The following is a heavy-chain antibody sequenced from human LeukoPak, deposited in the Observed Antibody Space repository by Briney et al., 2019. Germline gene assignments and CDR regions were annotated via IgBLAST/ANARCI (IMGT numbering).Heavy chain of an antibody. V-gene: IGHV1-69*04. Sequence: SVKVSCKASGGTFSSYAISWVRQAPGQGLEWMGRIIPILGIANYAQKFQGRVTMTTDTSTSTAYMELRSLRSDDTAVYYCAREAGNYYDSSGTTPDYWGQGTLVTVSS. J-gene: IGHJ4*02. D-gene: IGHD3-22*01. CDR2: IIPILGIA. CDR3: AREAGNYYDSSGTTPDY. CDR1: GGTFSSYA.